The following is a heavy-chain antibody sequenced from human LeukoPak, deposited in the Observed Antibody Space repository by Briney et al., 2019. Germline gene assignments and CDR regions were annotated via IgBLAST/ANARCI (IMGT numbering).Heavy chain of an antibody. Sequence: AGGSLRLSCAASGFTFSDYYMSWIRQAPGEGLEWVSYISSSGSTIYYADSVKGRFTISRDNAKNSLYLQMNSLRAEDTAVYYCARGRVWGINWFDPWGQGTLVNVSS. CDR2: ISSSGSTI. CDR1: GFTFSDYY. CDR3: ARGRVWGINWFDP. D-gene: IGHD3-16*01. V-gene: IGHV3-11*01. J-gene: IGHJ5*02.